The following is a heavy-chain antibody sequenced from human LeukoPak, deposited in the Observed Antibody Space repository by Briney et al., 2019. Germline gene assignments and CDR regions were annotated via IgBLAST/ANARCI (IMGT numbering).Heavy chain of an antibody. CDR1: GDSFSSNSAA. D-gene: IGHD5-18*01. V-gene: IGHV6-1*01. CDR2: TYYRSKWYN. CDR3: ARGGDGYNYGQYYFDY. Sequence: SQTLSLTCAISGDSFSSNSAAWSWIRQSPSRGLEWLGRTYYRSKWYNDYAPSVKSRITINADTSKNQFSLQLNSVTPEDTAVYYCARGGDGYNYGQYYFDYWGQGTLVTVSS. J-gene: IGHJ4*02.